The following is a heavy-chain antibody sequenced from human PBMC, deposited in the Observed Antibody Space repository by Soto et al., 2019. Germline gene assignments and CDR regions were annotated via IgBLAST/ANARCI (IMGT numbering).Heavy chain of an antibody. J-gene: IGHJ4*02. V-gene: IGHV3-30-3*01. CDR2: ISYDGSNK. D-gene: IGHD1-26*01. CDR1: GFTFSSYA. CDR3: ARGGVGATIFDY. Sequence: PGGSLRLSCAASGFTFSSYAMHWVRQAPGKGPEWVAVISYDGSNKYYADSVKGRFTISRDNSKNTLYLQMNSLRAEDTAVYYCARGGVGATIFDYWGQGTLVTVSS.